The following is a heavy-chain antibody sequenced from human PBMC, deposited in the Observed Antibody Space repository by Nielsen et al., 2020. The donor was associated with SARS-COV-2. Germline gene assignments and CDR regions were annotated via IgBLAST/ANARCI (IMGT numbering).Heavy chain of an antibody. CDR3: ARDETAMVLDY. CDR2: ISWNSGSI. D-gene: IGHD5-18*01. J-gene: IGHJ4*02. V-gene: IGHV3-9*01. Sequence: SLKISCAASGFTFDDYAMHWVRQAPGKGLEWVSGISWNSGSIGYADSVEGRFTISRDNSKNTLYLQMNSLRAEDTAVYYCARDETAMVLDYWGQGTLVTVPS. CDR1: GFTFDDYA.